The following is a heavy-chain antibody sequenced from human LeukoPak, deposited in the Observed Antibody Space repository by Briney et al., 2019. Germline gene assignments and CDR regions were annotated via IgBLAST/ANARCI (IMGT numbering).Heavy chain of an antibody. CDR2: ISGSGVST. V-gene: IGHV3-23*01. D-gene: IGHD3-3*01. CDR1: GFTFSSYA. Sequence: LPGGSLRLSCAASGFTFSSYAMSWVRQAPGKGLEWVSSISGSGVSTYYADSVKGRFTISRDNSKNTLYLQMNSLRGEDTAVYSCAKERPLTIFGVPNYDCWGQGALVTVSS. J-gene: IGHJ4*02. CDR3: AKERPLTIFGVPNYDC.